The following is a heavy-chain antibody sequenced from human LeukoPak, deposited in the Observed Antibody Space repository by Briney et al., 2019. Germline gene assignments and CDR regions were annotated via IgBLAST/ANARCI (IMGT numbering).Heavy chain of an antibody. CDR3: ARVGGGSHYFDY. CDR2: ITSTSGYI. D-gene: IGHD1-26*01. V-gene: IGHV3-21*06. J-gene: IGHJ4*02. Sequence: PGGSLRLSCGVSGFTFNSYSMNWVRQAPGKGLEWVSSITSTSGYIYYAESVKGRFSISRDNAKNLLYLQMNSLRAEDTAVYYCARVGGGSHYFDYWGQGTLATVSS. CDR1: GFTFNSYS.